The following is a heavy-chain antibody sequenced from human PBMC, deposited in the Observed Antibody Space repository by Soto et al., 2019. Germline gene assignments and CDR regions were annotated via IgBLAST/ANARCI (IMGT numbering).Heavy chain of an antibody. CDR3: ARCQGGSCYSDLDY. V-gene: IGHV3-33*01. Sequence: GGSLRLSCAASGFTFSSYGMHWVRQAPGKGLEWVAVIWYDGSNKYYADSVKGRFTISRDNSKNTLYLQMNSLRAEDTAVYYCARCQGGSCYSDLDYWGQGTLVTVSS. CDR1: GFTFSSYG. J-gene: IGHJ4*02. CDR2: IWYDGSNK. D-gene: IGHD2-15*01.